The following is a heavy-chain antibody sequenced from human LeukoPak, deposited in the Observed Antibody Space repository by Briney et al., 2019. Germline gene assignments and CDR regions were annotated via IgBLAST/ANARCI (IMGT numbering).Heavy chain of an antibody. D-gene: IGHD2-8*01. CDR2: ISGSGGST. Sequence: QPGGSLSLSCAASGFTFSNYGMSWVRPAPGKGLEWVSAISGSGGSTYYADSVKGRFPISRDNSKNTLYLQMNSLRAEDTAVYYCAKDCTNGVCYALDIWGQGTMVTVSS. CDR1: GFTFSNYG. J-gene: IGHJ3*02. V-gene: IGHV3-23*01. CDR3: AKDCTNGVCYALDI.